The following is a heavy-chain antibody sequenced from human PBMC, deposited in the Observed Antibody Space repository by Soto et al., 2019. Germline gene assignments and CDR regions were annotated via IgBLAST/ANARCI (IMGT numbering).Heavy chain of an antibody. CDR3: VSDSHGDY. Sequence: EVQLVESGGGLVQPGGSLRLSCAGSGFTFSNYWMHWVRQAPGKGLEWVSRIDHDGPTDYADSVRGRFTISRDNAENTLYLQMNSLRPEDTAVYYCVSDSHGDYWGQGTLDTVSS. V-gene: IGHV3-74*01. J-gene: IGHJ4*02. CDR1: GFTFSNYW. CDR2: IDHDGPT.